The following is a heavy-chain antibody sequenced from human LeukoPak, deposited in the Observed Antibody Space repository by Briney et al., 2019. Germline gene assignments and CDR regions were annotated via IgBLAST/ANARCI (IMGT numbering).Heavy chain of an antibody. CDR1: GGSFSSNTYF. J-gene: IGHJ5*02. V-gene: IGHV4-39*01. D-gene: IGHD5/OR15-5a*01. CDR2: IRYSGSS. Sequence: PWETLSLTCNVSGGSFSSNTYFWGWIRPPPGQGLEGIGSIRYSGSSYYNPSLKSRVTISVDTSNNQFSLHLTSLTAADTAVYYCATSDTVSTYNWFDPWGLGTLVTVS. CDR3: ATSDTVSTYNWFDP.